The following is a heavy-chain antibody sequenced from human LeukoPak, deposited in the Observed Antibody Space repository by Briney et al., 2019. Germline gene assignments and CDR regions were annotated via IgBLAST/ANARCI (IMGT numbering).Heavy chain of an antibody. V-gene: IGHV4-59*08. CDR3: ARQDGSGEQWLVRWDNWFDP. CDR2: IYYSGST. CDR1: GGPISSYY. D-gene: IGHD6-19*01. J-gene: IGHJ5*02. Sequence: SETLSLTCTVSGGPISSYYWSWIRQPPGKGLEWIGYIYYSGSTKYNPSLKSRVTISVDASKNQFSLKLSSVTAADTALYYCARQDGSGEQWLVRWDNWFDPWGQGTLVTVSS.